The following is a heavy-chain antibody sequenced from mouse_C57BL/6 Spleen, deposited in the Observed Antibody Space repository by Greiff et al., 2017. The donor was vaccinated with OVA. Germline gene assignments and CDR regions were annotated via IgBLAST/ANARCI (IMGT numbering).Heavy chain of an antibody. CDR3: ARHVYDCANWDYYDMDY. Sequence: QVQLQQSGAELVKPGASVKLSCKASGYTFTEYTIHWVKQRSGQGLEWIGWFYPGIGSIKYNEKFKDKATLTADKSSSTVYMELSRLTSEDSAVYFCARHVYDCANWDYYDMDYWGQGTSVTVSS. V-gene: IGHV1-62-2*01. D-gene: IGHD2-3*01. CDR1: GYTFTEYT. J-gene: IGHJ4*01. CDR2: FYPGIGSI.